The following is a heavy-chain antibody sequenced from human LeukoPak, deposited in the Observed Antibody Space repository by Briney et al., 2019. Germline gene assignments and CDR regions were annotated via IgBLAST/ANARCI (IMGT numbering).Heavy chain of an antibody. CDR3: AREGIRGGDYDY. CDR2: IYYSGST. D-gene: IGHD2-21*01. Sequence: SETLSLTCTVSGGSISSYYWSWIRQPPGKGLEWIGYIYYSGSTNYNPSLKSRVTISVDTPKNQFSLKLSSVTAADTAVYYCAREGIRGGDYDYWGQGTLVTVSS. V-gene: IGHV4-59*01. CDR1: GGSISSYY. J-gene: IGHJ4*02.